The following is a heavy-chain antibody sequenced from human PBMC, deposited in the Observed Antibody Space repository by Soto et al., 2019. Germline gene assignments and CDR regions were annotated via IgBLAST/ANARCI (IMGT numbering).Heavy chain of an antibody. V-gene: IGHV4-30-2*01. CDR2: VYHTGNA. Sequence: PSETLSLTCTVSGGSITTAGYSWSWIRQPPGKALEWIGYVYHTGNAYPKPSLKSRVTISLDRSKNQFSLKMTSVTAADTAVYYCARGRYYYDSSGPQRNWFDPWGQGTLVTVSS. D-gene: IGHD3-22*01. CDR1: GGSITTAGYS. J-gene: IGHJ5*02. CDR3: ARGRYYYDSSGPQRNWFDP.